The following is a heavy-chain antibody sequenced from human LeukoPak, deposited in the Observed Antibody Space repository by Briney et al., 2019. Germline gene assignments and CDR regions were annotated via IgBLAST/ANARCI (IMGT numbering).Heavy chain of an antibody. V-gene: IGHV1-18*01. D-gene: IGHD1-26*01. Sequence: ASVKVSCKASGYTFASYGISWVRQAPGQGLEWMGWISAYNGNTDYAQKLQGRVTMTTDTSTSTAYMDLRSLRSDDTAVYYCANENLGMWELSFFDYWGQGTLVTVSS. CDR2: ISAYNGNT. J-gene: IGHJ4*02. CDR1: GYTFASYG. CDR3: ANENLGMWELSFFDY.